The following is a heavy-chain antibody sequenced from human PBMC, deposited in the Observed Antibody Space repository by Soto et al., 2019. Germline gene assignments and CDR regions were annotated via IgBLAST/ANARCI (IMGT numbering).Heavy chain of an antibody. CDR1: GYSFTSYW. V-gene: IGHV5-10-1*01. CDR3: ARRGEDSSSWYSGDYFDY. D-gene: IGHD6-13*01. Sequence: GESLKISCKGSGYSFTSYWISWVRQMPGKGLEWMGRIDPSDSYTNYSPSFQGHVTISADKSISTAYLQWSSLKASDTAMYYCARRGEDSSSWYSGDYFDYWGQGTLVTVSS. CDR2: IDPSDSYT. J-gene: IGHJ4*02.